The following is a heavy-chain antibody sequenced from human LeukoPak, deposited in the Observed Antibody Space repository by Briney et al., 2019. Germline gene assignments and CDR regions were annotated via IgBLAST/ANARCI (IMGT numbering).Heavy chain of an antibody. CDR1: GDSISRYY. CDR3: ARSAPSVTSYYFDS. J-gene: IGHJ4*02. V-gene: IGHV4-4*07. CDR2: FYTIGST. D-gene: IGHD4-17*01. Sequence: PSETPSLTCTVSGDSISRYYWRWIRQPAGKGLEGIGRFYTIGSTNYNPSLKSRVTMSLDTSKNQFSLTLNSVTAADAAVYYCARSAPSVTSYYFDSWGQGTLVTVSS.